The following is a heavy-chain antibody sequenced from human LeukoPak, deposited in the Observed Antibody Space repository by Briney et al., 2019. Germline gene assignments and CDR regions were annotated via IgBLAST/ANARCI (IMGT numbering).Heavy chain of an antibody. Sequence: GGSLRLSCAASGFTFSNYAMNWVRQPAGKGLEWVSAIGTAGDTFYPGSVKGRFTISRENAKKSLFLQMNSLRAEDTAVYYCARQNTPHGNFDYWGQGTLVTVSS. CDR2: IGTAGDT. CDR1: GFTFSNYA. CDR3: ARQNTPHGNFDY. J-gene: IGHJ4*02. D-gene: IGHD1-26*01. V-gene: IGHV3-13*01.